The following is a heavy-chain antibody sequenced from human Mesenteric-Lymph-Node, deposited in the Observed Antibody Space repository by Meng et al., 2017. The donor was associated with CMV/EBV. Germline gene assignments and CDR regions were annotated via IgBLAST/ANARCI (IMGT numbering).Heavy chain of an antibody. CDR1: GGSISSSSYY. Sequence: SETLSLTCTVSGGSISSSSYYWGWIRQPPGKGLEWIGSIYYGGSTYSNPSLKSRVTISVDTSKHQFSLRLNSVTAADTAVYYCASTTATTGFLYFDFWGQGTLVTVSS. CDR2: IYYGGST. CDR3: ASTTATTGFLYFDF. V-gene: IGHV4-39*01. J-gene: IGHJ4*02. D-gene: IGHD4-11*01.